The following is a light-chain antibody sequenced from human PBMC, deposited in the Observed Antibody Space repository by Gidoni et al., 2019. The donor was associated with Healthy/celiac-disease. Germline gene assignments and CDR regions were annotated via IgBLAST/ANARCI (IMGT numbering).Light chain of an antibody. Sequence: EIVLTQSPATLSLSSGERATLSCRASQSVSSYLAWYQPKPGQAPRLLIYDASTRATGIPARFSGSGSGTDFTLTISSLEPEDFAVYYCQPRSNWPPYTFGQGTKLEIK. V-gene: IGKV3-11*01. CDR2: DAS. CDR1: QSVSSY. J-gene: IGKJ2*01. CDR3: QPRSNWPPYT.